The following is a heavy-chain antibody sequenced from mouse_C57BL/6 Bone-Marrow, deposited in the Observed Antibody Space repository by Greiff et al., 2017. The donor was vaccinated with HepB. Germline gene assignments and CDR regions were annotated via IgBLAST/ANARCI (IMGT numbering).Heavy chain of an antibody. V-gene: IGHV5-4*01. CDR2: ISDGGSYT. CDR1: GFTFSSYA. D-gene: IGHD2-3*01. J-gene: IGHJ4*01. Sequence: EVQLVESGGGLVKPGGSLKLSCAASGFTFSSYAMSWVRQTPEKRLEWVATISDGGSYTYYPDNVKGRFTISRDNAKNNLYLQMSHLKSEDTAMYYCAREDDGYYMDYWGQGTSVTVSS. CDR3: AREDDGYYMDY.